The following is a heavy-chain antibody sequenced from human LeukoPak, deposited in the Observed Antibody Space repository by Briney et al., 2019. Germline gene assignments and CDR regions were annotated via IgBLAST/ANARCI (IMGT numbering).Heavy chain of an antibody. CDR2: IYYSGST. V-gene: IGHV4-30-4*01. J-gene: IGHJ5*02. D-gene: IGHD2-2*01. Sequence: SESLSLTCTVSGGSINSGDYYWGWIRQPPGNGLEWIGYIYYSGSTYYNPSLKSRVSISVDTSKNQFSLKLSSLTAADTAVYYCARDSAQPKRIYQLSSGGWFDPWGQGSLVTVSS. CDR3: ARDSAQPKRIYQLSSGGWFDP. CDR1: GGSINSGDYY.